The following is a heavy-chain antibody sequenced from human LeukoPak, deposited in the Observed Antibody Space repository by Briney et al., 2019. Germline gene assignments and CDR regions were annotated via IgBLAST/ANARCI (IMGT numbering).Heavy chain of an antibody. CDR1: GFTFSNYG. V-gene: IGHV3-30*03. Sequence: PGGYLRLSCAASGFTFSNYGIHWVRQAPGKGLEWVAVILYDGSNKYYADSVQGRFTLSRDNANNTVYLHMNGLRGEDTAVYYCARTRFLRSTVLYYFDYWGQGTLVTVSS. CDR2: ILYDGSNK. D-gene: IGHD2/OR15-2a*01. CDR3: ARTRFLRSTVLYYFDY. J-gene: IGHJ4*02.